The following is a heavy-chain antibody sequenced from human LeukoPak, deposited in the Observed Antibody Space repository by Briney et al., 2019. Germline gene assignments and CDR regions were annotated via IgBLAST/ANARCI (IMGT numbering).Heavy chain of an antibody. CDR3: AKRIGYYYDSSGYYYASLVDAFDI. J-gene: IGHJ3*02. CDR2: ISSSSSYI. Sequence: GGSLRLSCAASGFTFSSYSMNWVRQAPGKGLEWVSSISSSSSYIYYADSVKGRFTISRDNAKNSLYLQMNSLRAEDTAVYYCAKRIGYYYDSSGYYYASLVDAFDIWGQGTMVTVSS. V-gene: IGHV3-21*04. D-gene: IGHD3-22*01. CDR1: GFTFSSYS.